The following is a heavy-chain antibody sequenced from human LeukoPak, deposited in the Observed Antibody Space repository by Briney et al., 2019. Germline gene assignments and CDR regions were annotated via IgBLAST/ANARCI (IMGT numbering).Heavy chain of an antibody. Sequence: GASVKVSCKASGYTFTSYGISWVRQAPGQGLEWMGWISAYNDNTNYAQKLQGRVTMTTDTSTTTAYMELRSLRSDDTAVYFCARDRGDYYFDYWGQGTLVSVSS. CDR1: GYTFTSYG. J-gene: IGHJ4*02. CDR3: ARDRGDYYFDY. V-gene: IGHV1-18*01. D-gene: IGHD6-25*01. CDR2: ISAYNDNT.